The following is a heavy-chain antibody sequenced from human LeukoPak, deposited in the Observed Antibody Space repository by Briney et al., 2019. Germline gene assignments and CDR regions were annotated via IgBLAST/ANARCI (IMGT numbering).Heavy chain of an antibody. CDR1: GYSINNYW. V-gene: IGHV5-51*01. CDR3: ARQEYCRGASCYTWFDP. D-gene: IGHD2-15*01. CDR2: IYPADSDI. Sequence: GESLKISCKRSGYSINNYWIAWVRQMPGKGLEWMGIIYPADSDIRYSPSFQGQVTISADKSISTAYLQWNSLKASDTAMYYCARQEYCRGASCYTWFDPWGQGTLVTVSS. J-gene: IGHJ5*02.